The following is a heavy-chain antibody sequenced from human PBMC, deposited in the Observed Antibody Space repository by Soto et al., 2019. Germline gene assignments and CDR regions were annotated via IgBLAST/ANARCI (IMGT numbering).Heavy chain of an antibody. D-gene: IGHD5-18*01. Sequence: GASVKVSCKASGGTFSSYAISWVRQAPGQGLEWMGGIIPIFGTANYAQKFQGRVTITADESTSTAYMELSSLRSEDTAVYYCARNSYGYLSYYYYGMDVWGQGTTVTVSS. CDR1: GGTFSSYA. CDR3: ARNSYGYLSYYYYGMDV. CDR2: IIPIFGTA. V-gene: IGHV1-69*13. J-gene: IGHJ6*02.